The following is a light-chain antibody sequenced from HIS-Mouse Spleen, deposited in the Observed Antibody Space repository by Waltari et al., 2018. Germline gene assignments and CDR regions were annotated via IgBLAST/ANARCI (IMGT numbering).Light chain of an antibody. Sequence: QSALTQPASVSGSPGQSITISCTGTSSDVGGYNYVSWYQQHPGKAPKLMIYDVSNRPSGFSKRFSCSKSGNTASLTISVLQAEDEADYYCSSYTSSSTEVFGGGTKLTVL. CDR1: SSDVGGYNY. CDR3: SSYTSSSTEV. V-gene: IGLV2-14*03. J-gene: IGLJ2*01. CDR2: DVS.